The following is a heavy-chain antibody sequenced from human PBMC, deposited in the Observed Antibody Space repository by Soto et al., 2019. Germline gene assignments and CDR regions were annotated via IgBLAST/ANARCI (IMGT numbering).Heavy chain of an antibody. J-gene: IGHJ4*02. Sequence: PSETQCHSCPVYGVSFIGYYLSWIRQPPGKGLEWIGEINHSGSTNYNPSLKSRVTISVDTSKNQFSLKLSSVTAADTAVYYCARVSHRSGLGHFDYWGQGTLVTVSS. CDR1: GVSFIGYY. CDR2: INHSGST. CDR3: ARVSHRSGLGHFDY. V-gene: IGHV4-34*01. D-gene: IGHD3-10*01.